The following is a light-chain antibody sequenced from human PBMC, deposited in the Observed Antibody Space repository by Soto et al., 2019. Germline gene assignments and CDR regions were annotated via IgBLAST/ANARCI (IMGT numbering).Light chain of an antibody. CDR2: DVT. V-gene: IGLV2-14*01. CDR3: SSYTTDSRWV. CDR1: SGDVGDSKY. J-gene: IGLJ3*02. Sequence: QSALTQPASVSGSPGQAITISCTGTSGDVGDSKYVSWYQQQPGKAPKLMIHDVTNRPSGVSNRFSGSKSGNTASLTISGLQADDEAYYYCSSYTTDSRWVFGGGTKLTVL.